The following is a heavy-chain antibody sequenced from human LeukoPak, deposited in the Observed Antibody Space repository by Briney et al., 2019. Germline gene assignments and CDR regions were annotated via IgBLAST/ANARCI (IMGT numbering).Heavy chain of an antibody. CDR1: GFTFSSYA. CDR2: ISGSGGST. D-gene: IGHD3-22*01. CDR3: AKEYYDSSGYYLDY. J-gene: IGHJ4*02. V-gene: IGHV3-23*01. Sequence: GGSLRLSCAASGFTFSSYAMSWVRQAPGKGLEWVSAISGSGGSTYYADSVKGRFTISRDNSKNTLYLQMNSLRVEDTAVYYCAKEYYDSSGYYLDYWGQGTLVTVSS.